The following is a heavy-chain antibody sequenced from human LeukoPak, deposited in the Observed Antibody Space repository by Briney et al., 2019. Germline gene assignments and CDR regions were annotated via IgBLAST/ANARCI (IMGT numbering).Heavy chain of an antibody. J-gene: IGHJ4*02. CDR1: GGSFSGYS. V-gene: IGHV4-30-2*01. D-gene: IGHD3-22*01. CDR3: ARGPYDYYDSSGYYGNFDY. Sequence: SETLSLTCAVYGGSFSGYSWSWIRQPPGKGLEWIGYIYHSGSTYYNPSLKSRVTISVDRSKNQFSLKLSSVTAADTAVYYCARGPYDYYDSSGYYGNFDYWGQGTLVTVSS. CDR2: IYHSGST.